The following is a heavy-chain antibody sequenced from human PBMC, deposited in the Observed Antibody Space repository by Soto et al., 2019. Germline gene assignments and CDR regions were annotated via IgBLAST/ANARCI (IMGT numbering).Heavy chain of an antibody. D-gene: IGHD3-3*01. J-gene: IGHJ6*02. CDR1: GFTFSSYA. V-gene: IGHV3-23*01. CDR3: AKDLEVRGPWAYYYYGMDV. Sequence: PXGSLSLSCAASGFTFSSYAMSWFRQAPGKGLEWVSAISGSVGSTYYADSVKGRFTISRDNSKNTLYLQMNSLRAEDTAVYYCAKDLEVRGPWAYYYYGMDVWGQGTTVTVSS. CDR2: ISGSVGST.